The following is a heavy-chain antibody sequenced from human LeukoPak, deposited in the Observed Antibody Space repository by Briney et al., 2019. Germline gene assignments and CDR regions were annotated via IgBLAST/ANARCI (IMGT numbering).Heavy chain of an antibody. J-gene: IGHJ4*02. CDR2: INHSGST. V-gene: IGHV4-34*01. Sequence: SETLSLTCTVSGGSISDNYWSWIRQPPGKGLEWIGEINHSGSTNYNPSLKSRVTISVDTSKNQFSLKLSSVTAADTAVYYCARGVRLPDYWGQGTLVTVPS. CDR3: ARGVRLPDY. CDR1: GGSISDNY. D-gene: IGHD5-12*01.